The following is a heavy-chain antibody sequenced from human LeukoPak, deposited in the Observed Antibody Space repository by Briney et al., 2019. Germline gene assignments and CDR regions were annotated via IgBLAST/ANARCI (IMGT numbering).Heavy chain of an antibody. D-gene: IGHD6-19*01. J-gene: IGHJ4*02. CDR3: ARASQSIAVAGRGYYFDY. CDR2: INHSGST. CDR1: GGSFSGYY. V-gene: IGHV4-34*01. Sequence: SETLSLTCAVYGGSFSGYYWSWIRQPPGKGLEWIGEINHSGSTNYNPSLKSRVTISVDTSKNQFSLKLSSVTAADTAVYYCARASQSIAVAGRGYYFDYWGQGTQVTVSS.